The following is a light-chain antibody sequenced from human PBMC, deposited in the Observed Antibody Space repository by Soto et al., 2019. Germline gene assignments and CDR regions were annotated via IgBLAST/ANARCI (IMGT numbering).Light chain of an antibody. J-gene: IGKJ1*01. V-gene: IGKV2-28*01. Sequence: DIVMTQSPLSLPVTPGEPASISCRSSQSLLHSNGNNYLDWYLQKPGQSPQLLIYVGSNRDSGGHASFSSSRTGTDFTPKISREXXEEVGVSYCMQELQTPSAFCKGTKLEMK. CDR3: MQELQTPSA. CDR2: VGS. CDR1: QSLLHSNGNNY.